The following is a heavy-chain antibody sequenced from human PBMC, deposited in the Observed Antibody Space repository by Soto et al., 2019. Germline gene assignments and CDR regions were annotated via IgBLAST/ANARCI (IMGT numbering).Heavy chain of an antibody. CDR1: GGSISSYY. CDR2: IYYSGST. J-gene: IGHJ3*02. V-gene: IGHV4-59*01. CDR3: ARDSDYYDSSGYAFDI. Sequence: SETLSLTCTVSGGSISSYYWSWIRQPPGKGLEWIGYIYYSGSTNYNPSLKSRVTISVDTSKNQFSLKLSSVTAADTAVYYCARDSDYYDSSGYAFDIWGQGTMGTVSS. D-gene: IGHD3-22*01.